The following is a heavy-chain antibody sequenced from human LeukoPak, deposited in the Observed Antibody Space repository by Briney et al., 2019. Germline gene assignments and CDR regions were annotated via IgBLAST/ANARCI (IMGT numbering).Heavy chain of an antibody. CDR1: GGSFSSYY. Sequence: PSESLSLTCALYGGSFSSYYWSWVRQPPGRGLEWLGEINHSGSTNYNPSLKSRVTISADTTQNQFSLKPSSVTAAETRAYITARDYAGYPKRWLQINFYYWGARTPFTVSS. D-gene: IGHD5-24*01. J-gene: IGHJ4*03. CDR2: INHSGST. V-gene: IGHV4-34*01. CDR3: ARDYAGYPKRWLQINFYY.